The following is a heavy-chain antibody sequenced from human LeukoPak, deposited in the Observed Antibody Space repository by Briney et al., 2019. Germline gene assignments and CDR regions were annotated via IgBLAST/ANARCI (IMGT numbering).Heavy chain of an antibody. J-gene: IGHJ4*02. CDR3: ARAGPVSTSDGGPIADS. D-gene: IGHD5/OR15-5a*01. CDR1: GRSMSSYY. CDR2: ISYSGNT. V-gene: IGHV4-59*01. Sequence: SETLSLTCTVSGRSMSSYYWSWLRQPPGKGLDWIGYISYSGNTNYNPSLKSRVTMSVDTSNNEYSLKLRSVTPADTAVYYCARAGPVSTSDGGPIADSWGQGTLVTVSS.